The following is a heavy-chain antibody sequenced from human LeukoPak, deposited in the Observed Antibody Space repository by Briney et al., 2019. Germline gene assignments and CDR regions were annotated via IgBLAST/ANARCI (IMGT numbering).Heavy chain of an antibody. CDR1: GFTFSYYW. Sequence: GGSLRLSCAASGFTFSYYWMSWVRQAPGKGLEWVANIKQDGSEKNYVDSVKGRFTISRDNAKNSLYLQMNSLRAEDTAVYYCARPPPRRDGSGWNYFDYWGQGTLVTVSS. D-gene: IGHD6-19*01. J-gene: IGHJ4*02. CDR2: IKQDGSEK. V-gene: IGHV3-7*04. CDR3: ARPPPRRDGSGWNYFDY.